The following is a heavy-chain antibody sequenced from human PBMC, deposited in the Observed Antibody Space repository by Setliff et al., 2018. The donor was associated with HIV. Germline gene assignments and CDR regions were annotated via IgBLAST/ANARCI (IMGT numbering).Heavy chain of an antibody. CDR2: INPNSDGT. J-gene: IGHJ4*02. D-gene: IGHD3-10*01. CDR1: GYIFTGHY. Sequence: ASVKVSCKASGYIFTGHYMHWVRQAPGQGLEWMGWINPNSDGTNYAPKFQGRVTMTRDTSINTDYIDLSGLRSDDTAIYYCARDGPGAAHFDYWGQGTLVTVSS. CDR3: ARDGPGAAHFDY. V-gene: IGHV1-2*02.